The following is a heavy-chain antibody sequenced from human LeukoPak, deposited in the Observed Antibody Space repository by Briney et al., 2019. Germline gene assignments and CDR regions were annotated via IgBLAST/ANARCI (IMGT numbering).Heavy chain of an antibody. CDR3: ARVGGSYSLYYYYYYMDV. Sequence: ASVKVSCKASGYTFTSYGISWVRQAPGQGLEWMGWISAYNGNTNYAQKLQGRVTMTTDTSTSTAYMELRSLRSDDTAVYYCARVGGSYSLYYYYYYMDVWGKGPRSPSP. V-gene: IGHV1-18*01. D-gene: IGHD1-26*01. J-gene: IGHJ6*03. CDR2: ISAYNGNT. CDR1: GYTFTSYG.